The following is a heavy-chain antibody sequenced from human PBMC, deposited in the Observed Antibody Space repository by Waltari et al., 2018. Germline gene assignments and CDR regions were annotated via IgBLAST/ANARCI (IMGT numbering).Heavy chain of an antibody. J-gene: IGHJ4*02. Sequence: EVQLLESGGGLVQPGGSLRLSCAASGFTFSSYAMSWVRQAPGKGLEWVSAISGSGGSTYYADSVKGRFTISRDKSKNTLYLQMNSLRAEDTAMYYCAKGAIYGDYGDYWGQGTLVTVSS. CDR1: GFTFSSYA. V-gene: IGHV3-23*01. CDR3: AKGAIYGDYGDY. CDR2: ISGSGGST. D-gene: IGHD4-17*01.